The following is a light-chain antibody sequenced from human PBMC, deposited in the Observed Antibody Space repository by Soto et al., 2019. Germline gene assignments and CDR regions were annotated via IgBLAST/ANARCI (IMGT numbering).Light chain of an antibody. CDR1: SSDVGGFNS. J-gene: IGLJ1*01. Sequence: QSVLTQPASVSGSPGQSITISCTGTSSDVGGFNSVSWYQLRPGTAPKLILYDVVDRPSGVSYRFSGSKSGNTASLTISGLPAADEADYFCSSYTSTMTNVFGSGTKGPS. CDR3: SSYTSTMTNV. CDR2: DVV. V-gene: IGLV2-14*03.